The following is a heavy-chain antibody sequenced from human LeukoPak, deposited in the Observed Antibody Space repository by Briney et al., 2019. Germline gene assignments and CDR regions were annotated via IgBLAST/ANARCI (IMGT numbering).Heavy chain of an antibody. CDR3: TRHNDDRGVGATEGQFDY. CDR1: GFTFSGSA. V-gene: IGHV3-73*01. D-gene: IGHD1-26*01. CDR2: IRSKANSYAT. Sequence: QAGGSLRLSCAASGFTFSGSAMHWVRQASGKGLEWVGRIRSKANSYATAYAASAKGRFTISRDDSKNTAYLQMNSLKTEDTAVYYCTRHNDDRGVGATEGQFDYWGQGTLVTVSS. J-gene: IGHJ4*02.